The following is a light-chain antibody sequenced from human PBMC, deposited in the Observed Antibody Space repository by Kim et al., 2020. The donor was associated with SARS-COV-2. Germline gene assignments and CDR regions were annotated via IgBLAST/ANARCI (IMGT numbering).Light chain of an antibody. CDR2: RNN. CDR1: SNNVGNRG. Sequence: LTQPPSVSKDLRQTATLTCTGNSNNVGNRGAAWLQQHQGHPPKLLSYRNNNRPSGISERFSASRSGNTASLTIIGLQPEDEADYFCSTWDSSLSAVV. CDR3: STWDSSLSAVV. V-gene: IGLV10-54*01. J-gene: IGLJ2*01.